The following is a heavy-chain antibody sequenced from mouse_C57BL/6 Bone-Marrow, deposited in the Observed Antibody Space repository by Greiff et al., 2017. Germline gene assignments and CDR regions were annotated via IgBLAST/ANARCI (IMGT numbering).Heavy chain of an antibody. CDR1: GYTFTSYG. CDR2: IYPGSGST. Sequence: QVQLQQPGAELVKPGASVKMSCKASGYTFTSYGITWVKQRPGQGLEWIGDIYPGSGSTNYNEKFKSKDTLTVDTSSRTAYMQLSSLTSEDSAVYYCTKEMSVGFAYWGQGTLVTVSA. V-gene: IGHV1-55*01. J-gene: IGHJ3*01. CDR3: TKEMSVGFAY.